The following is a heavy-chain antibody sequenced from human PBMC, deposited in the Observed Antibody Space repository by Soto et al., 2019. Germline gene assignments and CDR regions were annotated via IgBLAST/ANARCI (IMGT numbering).Heavy chain of an antibody. CDR2: ISTDGVTT. V-gene: IGHV3-23*01. Sequence: EVQLLESGGDLVHPGESLGLSCAASGFGFKSYDMTWVRQAPGKGLEWVSSISTDGVTTYYADSVKGRFTISRDNSKNILYLHMNSLRAEDSAVYHCANRAWRDSTGSSDSWGQGTLVTVSS. J-gene: IGHJ5*01. CDR1: GFGFKSYD. CDR3: ANRAWRDSTGSSDS. D-gene: IGHD3-10*01.